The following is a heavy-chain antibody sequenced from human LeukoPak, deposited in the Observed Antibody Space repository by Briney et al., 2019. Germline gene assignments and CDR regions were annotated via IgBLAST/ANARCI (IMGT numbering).Heavy chain of an antibody. CDR2: IYYSGST. J-gene: IGHJ4*02. Sequence: SETLSLTCTVSGCSISSHYWSWIRQPPGKGLEWIGYIYYSGSTNYNPSLMRRVTMSVNTSKKQFSLKLSSVTAADTAVYYCAQPGGGYWGQGTLVTVSS. CDR3: AQPGGGY. CDR1: GCSISSHY. V-gene: IGHV4-59*11. D-gene: IGHD3-16*01.